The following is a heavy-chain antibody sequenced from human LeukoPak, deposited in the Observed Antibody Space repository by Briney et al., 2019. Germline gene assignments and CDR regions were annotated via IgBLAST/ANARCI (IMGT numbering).Heavy chain of an antibody. D-gene: IGHD3-22*01. CDR1: GGSISSGGYY. V-gene: IGHV4-31*03. CDR2: IYYSGST. CDR3: ARAVAYYYHSSGNDDAFDI. J-gene: IGHJ3*02. Sequence: ASQTLSLTCTVSGGSISSGGYYWSWIRQHPGKGLEWIGYIYYSGSTYYNPSLKSRVTISVDTSKNQFSLKLSSVTAADTAVYYCARAVAYYYHSSGNDDAFDIGGQGTMVTVSS.